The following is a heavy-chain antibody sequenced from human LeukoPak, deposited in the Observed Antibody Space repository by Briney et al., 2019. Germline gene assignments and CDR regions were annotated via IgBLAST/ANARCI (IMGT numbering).Heavy chain of an antibody. CDR1: GGSISSSSYY. J-gene: IGHJ4*02. Sequence: SETLSLTCTVSGGSISSSSYYWGWIRQPPGKGLEWIGSIYYSGSTYCNPSLKSRVTISVDTSKNQFSLKLSSVTAADTAVYYCARHGDSSKEGIFDYWGQGTLVTVSS. CDR3: ARHGDSSKEGIFDY. D-gene: IGHD6-13*01. CDR2: IYYSGST. V-gene: IGHV4-39*01.